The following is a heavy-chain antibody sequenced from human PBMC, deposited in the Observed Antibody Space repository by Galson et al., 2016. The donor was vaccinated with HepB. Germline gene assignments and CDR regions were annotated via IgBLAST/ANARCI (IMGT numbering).Heavy chain of an antibody. V-gene: IGHV1-3*01. J-gene: IGHJ4*02. D-gene: IGHD2-21*02. CDR2: INAGNGDT. CDR1: GYTHNYV. Sequence: SVKVSCKASGYTHNYVMHWVRQAPGQRLEWMGWINAGNGDTGYSQRFQGRVTIARDTSANTAYMELSSLKSEDTAVYYCASGNCGGDCYLDYWDQGTLVTGSS. CDR3: ASGNCGGDCYLDY.